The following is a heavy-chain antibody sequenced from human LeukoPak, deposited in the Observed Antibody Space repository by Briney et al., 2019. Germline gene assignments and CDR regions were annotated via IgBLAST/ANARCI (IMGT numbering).Heavy chain of an antibody. CDR3: GRYGQVPID. D-gene: IGHD3-10*01. CDR1: GFTFSNVW. Sequence: PGGSLRLSCAASGFTFSNVWMSWVRQAPGKGLEWVANIKQDGSEKNYVDSVKGRFTISRDNAKNSLCLQMNSLRVEDTAVYYCGRYGQVPIDWGQGTLVTVSS. J-gene: IGHJ4*02. V-gene: IGHV3-7*03. CDR2: IKQDGSEK.